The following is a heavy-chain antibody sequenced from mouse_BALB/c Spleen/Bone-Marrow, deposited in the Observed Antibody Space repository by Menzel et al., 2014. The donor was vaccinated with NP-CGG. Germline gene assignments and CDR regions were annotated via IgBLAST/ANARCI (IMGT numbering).Heavy chain of an antibody. CDR2: IYPSDSYT. CDR3: TTGAY. D-gene: IGHD4-1*01. CDR1: GYTFTSYW. J-gene: IGHJ3*01. Sequence: QVHLQQPGAELVRPGASVKLSCKASGYTFTSYWINWVKQRPGQGLEWIGNIYPSDSYTNYNQKFKDKATLTVDKSSSTAYMQLSSPTSEDSAXXYXTTGAYWGQGTLVTVSA. V-gene: IGHV1-69*02.